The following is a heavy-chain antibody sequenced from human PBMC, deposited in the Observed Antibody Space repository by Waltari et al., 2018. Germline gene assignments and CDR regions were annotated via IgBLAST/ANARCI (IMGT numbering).Heavy chain of an antibody. Sequence: EVPLVQSGAEMKKPGASLQISCKGSGYSFTSYWIGWVRHMPGKGLEWVGTFHPEASETYYSPSFKGQVTMSADKPLTTAYLQWTGLRAADSGIYYCARASAFRDYYNVLTGCDPFDSGGQGTLVSVSS. CDR1: GYSFTSYW. V-gene: IGHV5-51*01. CDR3: ARASAFRDYYNVLTGCDPFDS. J-gene: IGHJ4*02. CDR2: FHPEASET. D-gene: IGHD3-9*01.